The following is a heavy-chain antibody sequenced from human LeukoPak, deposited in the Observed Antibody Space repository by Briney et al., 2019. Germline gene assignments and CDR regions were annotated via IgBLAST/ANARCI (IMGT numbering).Heavy chain of an antibody. CDR2: ILSSGST. J-gene: IGHJ3*02. Sequence: PSETLSLTCTVSHGSISSGSYHWSWFRQPPGKGLEWIGRILSSGSTNSNPSLKSRVTISLDTSKKQFSLDLISVTAADTAVYYCATRVGGNAFDIWGQGTMVTVSS. D-gene: IGHD1-26*01. CDR1: HGSISSGSYH. V-gene: IGHV4-61*02. CDR3: ATRVGGNAFDI.